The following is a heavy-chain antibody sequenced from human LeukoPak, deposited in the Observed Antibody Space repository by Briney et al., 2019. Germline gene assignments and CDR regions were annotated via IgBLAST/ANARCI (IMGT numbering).Heavy chain of an antibody. D-gene: IGHD2-2*01. Sequence: PSETLSLTCTVSGGSISSYYWSWIRQPPGKGLEWIGYIYYSGSTNYNPSLKSRVTISVDTSKNQFSLKLSSVTAADTAVYYCARLADIVVVPAAITQSNGGPSRGYYMDVWGKGTTVTVSS. V-gene: IGHV4-59*12. J-gene: IGHJ6*03. CDR1: GGSISSYY. CDR3: ARLADIVVVPAAITQSNGGPSRGYYMDV. CDR2: IYYSGST.